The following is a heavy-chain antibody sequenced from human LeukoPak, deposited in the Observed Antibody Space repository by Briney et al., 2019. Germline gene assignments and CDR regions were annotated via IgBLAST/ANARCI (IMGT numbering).Heavy chain of an antibody. CDR1: GYTFTGYY. J-gene: IGHJ5*02. CDR3: ARVTAIWFGESPNNWFDP. Sequence: RWASVKVSCKASGYTFTGYYMHWVRQAPGQGLEWMGWINPNSGGTNYAQKFQGRVTMTRDTSISTAYMELSRLRSDDTAVYYCARVTAIWFGESPNNWFDPWGQGTLVTVSS. V-gene: IGHV1-2*02. CDR2: INPNSGGT. D-gene: IGHD3-10*01.